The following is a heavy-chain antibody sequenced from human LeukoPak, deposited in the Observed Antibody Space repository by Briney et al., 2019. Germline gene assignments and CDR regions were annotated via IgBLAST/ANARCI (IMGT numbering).Heavy chain of an antibody. CDR1: GYTFTSYG. V-gene: IGHV1-18*01. Sequence: ASVKVSCKASGYTFTSYGISWVRQAPGQGLVWMGWISAYNGNTNYAQKLQGRVTMTTDTSTSTAYMELRSLRSDDTAVYYCAKSGTNSASYYFDYWGQGTLVTVSS. CDR2: ISAYNGNT. CDR3: AKSGTNSASYYFDY. D-gene: IGHD4-23*01. J-gene: IGHJ4*02.